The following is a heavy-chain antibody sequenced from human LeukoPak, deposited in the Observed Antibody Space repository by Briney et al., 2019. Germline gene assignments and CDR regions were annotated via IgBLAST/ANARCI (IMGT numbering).Heavy chain of an antibody. J-gene: IGHJ6*02. CDR2: INAGNGNT. D-gene: IGHD3-10*01. CDR3: ARYYYGSGSYKGVDV. V-gene: IGHV1-3*01. CDR1: GYTFTSYA. Sequence: ASVKVSCKASGYTFTSYAMHWVRQAPGQRLEWMGWINAGNGNTKYSQKFQGRVTITRDTSASTAYMELSSLRSEDTAVYYCARYYYGSGSYKGVDVWGQGTTVTVFS.